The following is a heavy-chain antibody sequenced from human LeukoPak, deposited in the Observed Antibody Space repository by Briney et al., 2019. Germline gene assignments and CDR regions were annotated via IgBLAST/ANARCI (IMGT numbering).Heavy chain of an antibody. D-gene: IGHD4-17*01. CDR2: ISYDGSNK. CDR1: GFTFSSYA. CDR3: ARDPNRNDYGDYVLDY. V-gene: IGHV3-30*04. Sequence: GRSLRLSCAASGFTFSSYAMHWVRQAPGKGLEWVAVISYDGSNKYYADSVKGRFTISRDNSKNTLYLQMNSLRAGDTAVYYCARDPNRNDYGDYVLDYWGQGTLVTVSS. J-gene: IGHJ4*02.